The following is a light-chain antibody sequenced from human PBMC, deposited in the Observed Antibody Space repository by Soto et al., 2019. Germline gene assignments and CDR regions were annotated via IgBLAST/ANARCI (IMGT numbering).Light chain of an antibody. Sequence: DIQMTQSPSSLSASVGDRVTITCRASQSISSYLNWYQQKPGKAPKLLIYAASSLQSGVPSRFSGSGSGTDFTLTISSLQPEDFATYYCQQSYSTPRPFDQGTKVEIK. CDR2: AAS. CDR1: QSISSY. V-gene: IGKV1-39*01. CDR3: QQSYSTPRP. J-gene: IGKJ1*01.